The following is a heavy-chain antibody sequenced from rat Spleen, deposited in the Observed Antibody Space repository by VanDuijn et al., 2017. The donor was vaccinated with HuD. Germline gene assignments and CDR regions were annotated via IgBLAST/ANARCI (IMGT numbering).Heavy chain of an antibody. CDR1: GFTFSDYN. V-gene: IGHV5S10*01. J-gene: IGHJ3*01. D-gene: IGHD1-6*01. CDR2: IIYDGTRT. Sequence: EVQLVESGGGLVQPGRSLKLSCAASGFTFSDYNMAWVRQSPKKGLEGVATIIYDGTRTFYRDSVKGRFTVSRDNAKNTLYLQMDSLRSEDTATYYCATGPRILRLDWFAYWGQGTLVTVSS. CDR3: ATGPRILRLDWFAY.